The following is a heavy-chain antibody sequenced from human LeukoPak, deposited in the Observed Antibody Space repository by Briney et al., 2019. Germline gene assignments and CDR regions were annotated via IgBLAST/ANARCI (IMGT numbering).Heavy chain of an antibody. CDR1: GGSISSGNW. CDR2: IYHSGST. D-gene: IGHD2-15*01. CDR3: ARVYCSGGNCYYAY. Sequence: PSETLSLTCAVPGGSISSGNWWSWVRQPPGKGLEWIGEIYHSGSTNYNASLKSRVTISLDKSKNQFSLKLSSVTAADTAVYYCARVYCSGGNCYYAYWGQGTLVTVSS. J-gene: IGHJ4*02. V-gene: IGHV4-4*02.